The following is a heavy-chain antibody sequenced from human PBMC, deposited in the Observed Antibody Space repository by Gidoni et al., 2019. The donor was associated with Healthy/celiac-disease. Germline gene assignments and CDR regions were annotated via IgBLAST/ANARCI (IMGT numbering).Heavy chain of an antibody. CDR3: AKDRVDYDFWSGYSGGYYFDY. CDR1: GFTFGSYG. V-gene: IGHV3-30*18. J-gene: IGHJ4*02. CDR2: ISYDGSNK. Sequence: QVQLVESGGGVVQPGRSLRLSCAASGFTFGSYGIHWVRQAPGKGLEWVAVISYDGSNKYYADSVKGRFTISRDNSKNTLYLQMNSLRAEDTAVYYCAKDRVDYDFWSGYSGGYYFDYWGQGTLVTVSS. D-gene: IGHD3-3*01.